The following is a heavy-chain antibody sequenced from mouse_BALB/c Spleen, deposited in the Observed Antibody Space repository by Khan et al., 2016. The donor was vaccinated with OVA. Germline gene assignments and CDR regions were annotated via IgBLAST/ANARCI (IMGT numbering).Heavy chain of an antibody. CDR1: GFPFSTYT. D-gene: IGHD1-1*02. CDR2: ISSGSTYT. CDR3: TRDGIYAHWYFDV. J-gene: IGHJ1*01. Sequence: EVELVESGGGLVKPGGSLKLSCAASGFPFSTYTMSWVRQTPEKRLEWVATISSGSTYTYYPDSVKGRFTISRDNAKNTLFLQMSSLKSEDTALYYCTRDGIYAHWYFDVWGAGTTVTVSS. V-gene: IGHV5-6-4*01.